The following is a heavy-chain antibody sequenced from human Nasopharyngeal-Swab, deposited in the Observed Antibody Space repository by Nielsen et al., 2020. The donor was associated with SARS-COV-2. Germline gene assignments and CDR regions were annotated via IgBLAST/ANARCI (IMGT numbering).Heavy chain of an antibody. CDR3: ARQRPHSTGDKKCFDF. Sequence: SETLSLTCIVSGDSITSSSYSWGWIRQPPGKGLEYIGSVINHGTPDYNPSIKSRVSMSVDPSKNQFSLNLNSVTAADAAVYFCARQRPHSTGDKKCFDFWGQGTLVTVSS. D-gene: IGHD7-27*01. CDR2: VINHGTP. CDR1: GDSITSSSYS. V-gene: IGHV4-39*01. J-gene: IGHJ4*02.